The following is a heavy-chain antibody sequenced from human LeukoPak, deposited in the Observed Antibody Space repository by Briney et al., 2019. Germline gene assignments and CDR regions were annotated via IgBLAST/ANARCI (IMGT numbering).Heavy chain of an antibody. J-gene: IGHJ4*02. D-gene: IGHD6-19*01. CDR3: ARGEQWRPTGGPDY. CDR1: GYTFTSYG. CDR2: ISAYNGNT. Sequence: ASVKVSCKASGYTFTSYGISWVRQAPGQGLEWMGWISAYNGNTNYAQKLRGRVTMTTDTSTSTAYMELRSLRSDDTAVYFCARGEQWRPTGGPDYWGQGTLVTVSS. V-gene: IGHV1-18*01.